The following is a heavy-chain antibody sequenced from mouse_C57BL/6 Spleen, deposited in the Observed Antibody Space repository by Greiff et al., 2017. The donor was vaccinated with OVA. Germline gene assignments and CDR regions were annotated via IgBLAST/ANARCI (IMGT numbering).Heavy chain of an antibody. J-gene: IGHJ2*01. CDR1: GFTFSDYG. D-gene: IGHD4-1*01. V-gene: IGHV5-17*01. CDR3: ASGAYWGFDY. Sequence: EVKLMESGGGLVKPGGSLKLSCAASGFTFSDYGMHWVRQAPEKGLEWVAYISSGSSTIYYADTVKGRFTISRDNAKNTLFLQMISLRSEDTARYYYASGAYWGFDYWGQGTTLTVSS. CDR2: ISSGSSTI.